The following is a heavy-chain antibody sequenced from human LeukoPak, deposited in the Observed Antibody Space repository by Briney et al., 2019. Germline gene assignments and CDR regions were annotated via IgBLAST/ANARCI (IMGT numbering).Heavy chain of an antibody. D-gene: IGHD2-2*01. CDR1: GGSISSYY. J-gene: IGHJ5*02. CDR3: ARREGYCSSTSCFNWFDP. V-gene: IGHV4-59*08. Sequence: PSETLSLTCTVSGGSISSYYWSWIRQPPGKGLEWIGYIYYSGSTNYNPSLKSRVTISVDTSKNQFSLKLNSVTAADTAVYYCARREGYCSSTSCFNWFDPWGQGTLVTVSS. CDR2: IYYSGST.